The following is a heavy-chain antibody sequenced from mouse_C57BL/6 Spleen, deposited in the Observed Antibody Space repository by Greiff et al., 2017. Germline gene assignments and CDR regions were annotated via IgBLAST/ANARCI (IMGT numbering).Heavy chain of an antibody. CDR3: ARGDYGSSYDWYFDV. CDR1: GYTFTSYW. Sequence: QVQLQQPGAELVKPGASVKLSCKASGYTFTSYWMHWVKQRPGQGLEWIGMIHPNSGSTNYNEKFKSKATLTVDKSSSTAYMQLSSLTSEDSAGYYCARGDYGSSYDWYFDVWGTGTTVTVSS. J-gene: IGHJ1*03. V-gene: IGHV1-64*01. CDR2: IHPNSGST. D-gene: IGHD1-1*01.